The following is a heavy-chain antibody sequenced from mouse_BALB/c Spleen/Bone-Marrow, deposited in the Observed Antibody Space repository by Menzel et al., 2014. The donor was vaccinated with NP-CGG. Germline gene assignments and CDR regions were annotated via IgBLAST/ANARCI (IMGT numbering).Heavy chain of an antibody. Sequence: QVQLQQSGTGLVAPSQSLSITCTVSGSSLTSYGVSWVRQSPGKGLEWLGVIWGDGSTNYHSALISRLSISKDNSKRQVFLKLSSLQTDDTATYYCAKQDYYRYDYAMDYWGQGTSVTVSS. V-gene: IGHV2-3*01. J-gene: IGHJ4*01. CDR3: AKQDYYRYDYAMDY. CDR1: GSSLTSYG. D-gene: IGHD2-14*01. CDR2: IWGDGST.